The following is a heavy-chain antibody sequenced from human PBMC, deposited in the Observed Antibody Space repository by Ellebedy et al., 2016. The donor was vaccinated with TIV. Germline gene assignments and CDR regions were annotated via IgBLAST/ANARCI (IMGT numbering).Heavy chain of an antibody. Sequence: AASVKVSCKASGYTFTSYGISWLRQAPGQGLEWMGWISAYNGDTNYAQKFQGRVTMTTVTVTTTVYMELRSLTSDDTAVYYCARGFYEKFDPWGQGTLVTVSS. CDR3: ARGFYEKFDP. CDR2: ISAYNGDT. J-gene: IGHJ5*02. D-gene: IGHD2/OR15-2a*01. V-gene: IGHV1-18*01. CDR1: GYTFTSYG.